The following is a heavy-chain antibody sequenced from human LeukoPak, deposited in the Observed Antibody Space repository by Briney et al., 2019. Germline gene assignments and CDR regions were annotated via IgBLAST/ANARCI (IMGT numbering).Heavy chain of an antibody. V-gene: IGHV1-46*01. CDR3: ARDYYDSSGHYYGMDV. Sequence: GASVKVSCKSSGYTFTSYYMHWVRQAPGQGLEGMGIINPSGGSTSYAQKFQGRVTMTRDTSTSTVYMELRSLRSEDTAVYYCARDYYDSSGHYYGMDVWGQGTTVTVSS. CDR1: GYTFTSYY. D-gene: IGHD3-22*01. J-gene: IGHJ6*02. CDR2: INPSGGST.